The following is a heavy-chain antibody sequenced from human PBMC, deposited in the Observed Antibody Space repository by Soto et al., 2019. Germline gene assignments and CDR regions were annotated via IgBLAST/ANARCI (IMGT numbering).Heavy chain of an antibody. V-gene: IGHV1-46*03. Sequence: ASEKVSCKASGYTFTSYYMHWVRQAPGQGLEWMGIINPSGGSTSYAQKFQGRVTMTRDTSTSTVYMELSSLRSEDTAVYYFAREAYCGGDCYSYYYYYGMDVWGQGTTVTVSS. CDR3: AREAYCGGDCYSYYYYYGMDV. D-gene: IGHD2-21*02. CDR2: INPSGGST. CDR1: GYTFTSYY. J-gene: IGHJ6*02.